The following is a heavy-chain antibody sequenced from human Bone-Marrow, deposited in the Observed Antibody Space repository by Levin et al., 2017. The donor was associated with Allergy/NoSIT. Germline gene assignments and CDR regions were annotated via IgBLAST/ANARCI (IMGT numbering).Heavy chain of an antibody. J-gene: IGHJ4*02. CDR1: GFTVSNNY. Sequence: GGSLRLSCAVSGFTVSNNYMRWVRQAPGKGLEWVSLIYSGGDTYYADSVKGRFIISRDGSKNTLYLQMNSLPAEDTAVYDCARDRHCSGGSCKGVWGQGTLVTVSS. D-gene: IGHD2-15*01. V-gene: IGHV3-66*01. CDR2: IYSGGDT. CDR3: ARDRHCSGGSCKGV.